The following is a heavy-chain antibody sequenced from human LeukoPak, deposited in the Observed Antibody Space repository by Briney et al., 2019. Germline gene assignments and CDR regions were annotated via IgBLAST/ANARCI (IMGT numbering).Heavy chain of an antibody. V-gene: IGHV4-30-4*01. D-gene: IGHD3-10*01. J-gene: IGHJ3*02. CDR3: ARDGNAMVRGYAFEI. CDR1: GDSISSGDYD. Sequence: SETLSLTCSVSGDSISSGDYDWSWIRQPPGKGLEWIGYIYSSGSTYCNPSLKSRVTISVDTSKNQFSLKLSSATAADTAVYYCARDGNAMVRGYAFEIWGQGTMVTVSS. CDR2: IYSSGST.